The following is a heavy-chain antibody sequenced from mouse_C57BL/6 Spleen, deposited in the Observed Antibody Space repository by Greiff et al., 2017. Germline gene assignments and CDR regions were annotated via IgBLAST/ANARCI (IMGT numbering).Heavy chain of an antibody. V-gene: IGHV1-80*01. CDR1: GYAFSSYW. CDR3: ARDYYGSTYYFDY. CDR2: IYPGDGDT. Sequence: VQLKESGAELVKPGASVKISCKASGYAFSSYWMNWVKQRPGKGLEWIGQIYPGDGDTNYNGKFKGKATLTADKSSSTAYMQLSSLTSEDSAVYFCARDYYGSTYYFDYWGQGTTLTVSS. D-gene: IGHD1-1*01. J-gene: IGHJ2*01.